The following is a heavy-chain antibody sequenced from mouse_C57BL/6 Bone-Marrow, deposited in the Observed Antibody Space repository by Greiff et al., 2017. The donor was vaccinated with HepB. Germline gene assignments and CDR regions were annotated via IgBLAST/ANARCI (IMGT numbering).Heavy chain of an antibody. CDR1: GYSITSGYY. V-gene: IGHV3-6*01. Sequence: EVKLVESGPGLVKPSQSLSLTCSVPGYSITSGYYWNWIRQFPGNKLEWMGYISYDGSNNYNPSLKNRISITRDTSKNQFFLKLNSVTTEDTATYYCARDGYYFDYWGQGTTLTVSS. D-gene: IGHD2-2*01. CDR2: ISYDGSN. J-gene: IGHJ2*01. CDR3: ARDGYYFDY.